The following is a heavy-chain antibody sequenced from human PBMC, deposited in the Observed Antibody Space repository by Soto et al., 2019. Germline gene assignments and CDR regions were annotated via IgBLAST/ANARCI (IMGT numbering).Heavy chain of an antibody. CDR1: GYSFITYG. CDR3: ARGPTDYYDKSGDYCLDY. Sequence: QVQLVQSGAEVKKPGASVMVSCKGSGYSFITYGMSWVRQAPGQGLEWVGWISTYNGNTKYVERLQGRVTMTTDTTTSTAYMELRRLRSDDTAVYYCARGPTDYYDKSGDYCLDYWGQGTLVTVSP. V-gene: IGHV1-18*01. D-gene: IGHD3-22*01. CDR2: ISTYNGNT. J-gene: IGHJ1*01.